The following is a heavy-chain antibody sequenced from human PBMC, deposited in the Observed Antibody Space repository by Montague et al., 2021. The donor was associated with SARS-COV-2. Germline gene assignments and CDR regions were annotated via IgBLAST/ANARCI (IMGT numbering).Heavy chain of an antibody. D-gene: IGHD2-2*01. CDR1: GGSFSGYY. CDR3: TREGYQMLWSDYYYGMDV. Sequence: SETLSLTCAVYGGSFSGYYWSWIRQPPGKGLEWIGEINHSGSTNYNPSXXSRVTISVDTSKNQFSLKLSSVTAADTAVYYCTREGYQMLWSDYYYGMDVWGQGTTVTVSS. J-gene: IGHJ6*02. CDR2: INHSGST. V-gene: IGHV4-34*01.